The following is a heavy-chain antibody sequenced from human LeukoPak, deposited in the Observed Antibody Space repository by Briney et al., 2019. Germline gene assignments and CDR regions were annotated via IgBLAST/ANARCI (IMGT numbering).Heavy chain of an antibody. D-gene: IGHD2-21*02. CDR3: ARYRAAQGEWGVVTGWFDP. V-gene: IGHV4-4*09. CDR1: GGSFSGYY. Sequence: KSSETLSLTCVVYGGSFSGYYWGWIRQPPGKGLEWIGYIYTSGSTNYNPSLKSRVTISVDTSKNQFSLKLSSVTAADTAVYYCARYRAAQGEWGVVTGWFDPWGQGTLVTVSS. CDR2: IYTSGST. J-gene: IGHJ5*02.